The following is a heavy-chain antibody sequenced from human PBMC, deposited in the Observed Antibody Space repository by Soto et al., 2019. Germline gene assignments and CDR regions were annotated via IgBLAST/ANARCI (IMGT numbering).Heavy chain of an antibody. CDR1: GFTFSNAW. CDR3: AKDILTGYFPNWFDP. V-gene: IGHV3-23*01. D-gene: IGHD3-9*01. CDR2: ISGSGGST. J-gene: IGHJ5*02. Sequence: PGGSLRLSCAASGFTFSNAWMSRVRQAPGKGLQWVSAISGSGGSTYYADSVKGRFTISRDNSKNTLYLQMNSLRAEDTAVYYCAKDILTGYFPNWFDPWGQGTLVTVSS.